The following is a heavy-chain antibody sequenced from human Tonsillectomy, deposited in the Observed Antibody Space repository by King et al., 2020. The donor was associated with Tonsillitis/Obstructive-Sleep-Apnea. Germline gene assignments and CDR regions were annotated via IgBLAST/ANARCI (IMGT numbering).Heavy chain of an antibody. CDR1: GFTFDDYT. Sequence: VQLVESGGVVVQPGGSLRLSCAASGFTFDDYTMHWVRQAPGKGLEWVSLISWDGGSTYYADSVKGRFTISRDNSKNSLYLQMNSLRTEDTALYYCAKDARDDTGFYYYMDVWGKGTTVTVSS. D-gene: IGHD2-8*02. V-gene: IGHV3-43*01. CDR3: AKDARDDTGFYYYMDV. CDR2: ISWDGGST. J-gene: IGHJ6*03.